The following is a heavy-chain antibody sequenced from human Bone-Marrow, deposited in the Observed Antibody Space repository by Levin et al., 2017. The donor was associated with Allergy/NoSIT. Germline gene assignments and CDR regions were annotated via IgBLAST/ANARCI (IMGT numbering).Heavy chain of an antibody. Sequence: GGSLRLSCVASGSTFGGYWRHWIRQAPGKGLVWVSRLNSDVTSTAYADSGKGRSTIPRDNAKNTLYLQMNGLRAEDAAVYYCASGSPGYSNRWSSYWGQGTLVTVSS. CDR3: ASGSPGYSNRWSSY. CDR2: LNSDVTST. D-gene: IGHD6-13*01. J-gene: IGHJ4*02. V-gene: IGHV3-74*01. CDR1: GSTFGGYW.